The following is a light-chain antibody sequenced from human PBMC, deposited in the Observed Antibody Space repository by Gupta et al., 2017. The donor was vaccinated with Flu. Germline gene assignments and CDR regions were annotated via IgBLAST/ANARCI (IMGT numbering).Light chain of an antibody. Sequence: DVHMTQSPSFLSASVGDSVTITCRASQNTSSYFNWYQQKPGKVPNILIYAACSLESGVPSRFSGSDSGTEFTLTIARLQPEDFATSYCHQSYSTPEAFGPGTKVDIK. V-gene: IGKV1-39*01. CDR2: AAC. CDR3: HQSYSTPEA. CDR1: QNTSSY. J-gene: IGKJ3*01.